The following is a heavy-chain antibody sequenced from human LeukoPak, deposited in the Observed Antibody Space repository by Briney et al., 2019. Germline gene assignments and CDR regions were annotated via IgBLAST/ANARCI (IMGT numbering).Heavy chain of an antibody. CDR3: ARGLYCSSTSCYWVYGWFDP. CDR2: THYSGST. Sequence: SETLSLTCTVSGGSISSYYWSWLRQPPGKGLEYIGYTHYSGSTNYNPSLKSRVTISVDTSKNQFSLKLSSVTAADTAVYYCARGLYCSSTSCYWVYGWFDPWGQGTLVTVSS. D-gene: IGHD2-2*01. J-gene: IGHJ5*02. V-gene: IGHV4-59*08. CDR1: GGSISSYY.